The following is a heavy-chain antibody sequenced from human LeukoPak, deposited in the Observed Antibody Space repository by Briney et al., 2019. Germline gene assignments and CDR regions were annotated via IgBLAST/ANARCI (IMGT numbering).Heavy chain of an antibody. CDR1: GGSISNYY. CDR2: IYYSGST. J-gene: IGHJ4*02. V-gene: IGHV4-59*01. Sequence: SETLSLTCTVSGGSISNYYWSWIRQPPGKGLEWIGYIYYSGSTNYNPSLKSRVTISVDTSKNQFSLDLRSVTAADTAVYYCARDLYGYGVGPFDHWGQGTLVTVSS. D-gene: IGHD5-18*01. CDR3: ARDLYGYGVGPFDH.